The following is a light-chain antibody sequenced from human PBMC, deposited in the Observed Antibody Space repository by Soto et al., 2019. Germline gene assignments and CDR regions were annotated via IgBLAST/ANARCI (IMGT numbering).Light chain of an antibody. Sequence: DIQITQSPSSLSSSVGDRVSITCRGSQSISSYLNWYQQKPGKAPKLLIYAASSLQSGVPSRFSGSGSGTDFTLTISSLQPEDFATYYCQQSYSTPWTFGQGTKVDIK. CDR2: AAS. CDR3: QQSYSTPWT. CDR1: QSISSY. J-gene: IGKJ1*01. V-gene: IGKV1-39*01.